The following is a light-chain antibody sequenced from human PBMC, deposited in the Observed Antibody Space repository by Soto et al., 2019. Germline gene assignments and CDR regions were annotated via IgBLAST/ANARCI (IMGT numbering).Light chain of an antibody. CDR1: SSNIGSNT. V-gene: IGLV1-44*01. CDR3: AAWDDSLNGPYV. CDR2: SNN. J-gene: IGLJ1*01. Sequence: HSVLTQPPSAYGTPGQRVTISFSGSSSNIGSNTVNWYQQLPGTAPKLLNYSNNQRPSGVPERFSGSKSGTSASQAISELHNDDEADNYCAAWDDSLNGPYVFGTGTKVTVL.